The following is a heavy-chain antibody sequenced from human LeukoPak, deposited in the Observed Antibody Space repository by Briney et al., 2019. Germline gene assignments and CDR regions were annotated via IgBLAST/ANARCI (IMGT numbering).Heavy chain of an antibody. Sequence: VASVKVSCKVSGHTFTGYYMHWVRQAPGQGIEWMGWVNPNSGGTNYAQKFQGRVTMTRDTSLSTAYMELSRLRSEDTAVYYCARDLSSVVVAAYYYYYYGMDVCRQGTTVTVSS. CDR1: GHTFTGYY. CDR3: ARDLSSVVVAAYYYYYYGMDV. D-gene: IGHD2-15*01. J-gene: IGHJ6*02. CDR2: VNPNSGGT. V-gene: IGHV1-2*02.